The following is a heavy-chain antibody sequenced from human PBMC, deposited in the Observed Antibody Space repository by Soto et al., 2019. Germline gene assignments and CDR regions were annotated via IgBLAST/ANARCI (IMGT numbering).Heavy chain of an antibody. Sequence: SVKVSCKASGGTFSRYAISWVRQAPGQGLEWMGGIIPMFGKANYAQKFQGRVTITADESTRTGYMELRSLISEDTAVYYCARDMTRTVVPYFDFWGQGTLVTVSS. CDR2: IIPMFGKA. V-gene: IGHV1-69*13. D-gene: IGHD1-7*01. J-gene: IGHJ4*02. CDR1: GGTFSRYA. CDR3: ARDMTRTVVPYFDF.